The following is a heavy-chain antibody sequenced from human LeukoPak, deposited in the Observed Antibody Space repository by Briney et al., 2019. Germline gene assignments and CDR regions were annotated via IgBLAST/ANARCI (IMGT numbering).Heavy chain of an antibody. V-gene: IGHV1-2*04. CDR1: GYTFTGYY. CDR3: ARDRYYGSGSYYYYYGMDV. CDR2: INPNSGGT. J-gene: IGHJ6*04. D-gene: IGHD3-10*01. Sequence: ASVKVSCKASGYTFTGYYMHWVRQAPGQGLEWMGWINPNSGGTNYAQKFQGWVTMTRDTSISTACMELSRLRSDDTAVYYCARDRYYGSGSYYYYYGMDVWGKGTTVTVSS.